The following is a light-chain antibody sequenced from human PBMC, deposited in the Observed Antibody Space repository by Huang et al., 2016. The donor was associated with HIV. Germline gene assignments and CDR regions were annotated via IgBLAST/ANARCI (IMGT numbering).Light chain of an antibody. J-gene: IGKJ2*01. CDR1: QSINSN. CDR3: QQYNNRYT. Sequence: IVMTQSPAPLSVSPGARATLACRASQSINSNLAWYHQKPGQAPRLLIYGASTRATGIPARFSGSGSGTEFTLTISSLQSEDFAVYYCQQYNNRYTFGQGTKLEIK. CDR2: GAS. V-gene: IGKV3-15*01.